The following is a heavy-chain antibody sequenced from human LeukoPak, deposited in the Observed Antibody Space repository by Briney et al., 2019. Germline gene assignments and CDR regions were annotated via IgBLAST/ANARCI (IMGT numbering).Heavy chain of an antibody. J-gene: IGHJ4*02. D-gene: IGHD3-22*01. V-gene: IGHV4-4*07. Sequence: SETLSLTCTVSGVSITTYYWSWIRQSAGKGLEWIGRIYKSGDTNYNPSLTSRVTMSVDTSKNQLSLKLSSVTAADTAVYYCARDPGYYDSSGYSYSDYWGQGTLVTVSS. CDR1: GVSITTYY. CDR2: IYKSGDT. CDR3: ARDPGYYDSSGYSYSDY.